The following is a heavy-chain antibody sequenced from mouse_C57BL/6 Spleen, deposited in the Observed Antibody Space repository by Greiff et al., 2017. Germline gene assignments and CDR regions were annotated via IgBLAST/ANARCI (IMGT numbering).Heavy chain of an antibody. V-gene: IGHV1-53*01. CDR3: ARKEGSSGFLFDY. J-gene: IGHJ2*01. CDR1: GYTFTSYW. Sequence: QVQLQQSGTELVKPGASVKLSCKASGYTFTSYWMHWVKQRPGQGLEWIGNINPSNGGTNYNEKFKSKATLTVDKSSSTAYMQLSSLTSEDSAVYYCARKEGSSGFLFDYWGQGTTLTVSS. D-gene: IGHD3-2*02. CDR2: INPSNGGT.